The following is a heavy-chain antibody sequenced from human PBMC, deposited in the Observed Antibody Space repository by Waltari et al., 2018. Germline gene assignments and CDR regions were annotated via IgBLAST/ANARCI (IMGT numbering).Heavy chain of an antibody. J-gene: IGHJ4*02. D-gene: IGHD4-17*01. Sequence: EVQLVESGGGLIQPGGSPRLSCAASGFTVSSNYMSWVRQAPGKGVEWGAVIYSGGRTYYADSVKGRFTISRDNSKNTLYLQMNSLRAEDTAVYYCARGYYGDYGWSYWGQGTLVTVSS. CDR1: GFTVSSNY. V-gene: IGHV3-53*01. CDR2: IYSGGRT. CDR3: ARGYYGDYGWSY.